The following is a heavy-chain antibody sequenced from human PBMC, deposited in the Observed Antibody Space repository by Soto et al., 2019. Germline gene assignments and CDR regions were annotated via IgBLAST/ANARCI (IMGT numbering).Heavy chain of an antibody. CDR3: ARRIAVAGVFDY. CDR2: INSDGSST. CDR1: GFTLSGYW. Sequence: GGSLRLSCAASGFTLSGYWMHWVRQAPGKGLVWVSRINSDGSSTNYADSVKGRFTISRDNAKNTLYLQMNSLRAEDTAVYYCARRIAVAGVFDYWGQGTLVTVSS. D-gene: IGHD6-19*01. J-gene: IGHJ4*02. V-gene: IGHV3-74*01.